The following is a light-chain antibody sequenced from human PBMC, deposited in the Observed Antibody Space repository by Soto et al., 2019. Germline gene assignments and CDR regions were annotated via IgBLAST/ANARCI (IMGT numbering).Light chain of an antibody. J-gene: IGLJ2*01. V-gene: IGLV2-14*01. Sequence: QSALTQPASVSVSPGQSITFSCTGTSSDVRGYNFVSWYQHHPGKAPKLIIYEVSNRPSGVSNRFSASKSGNTASLTISGLKAEDEADYYCSSYTNSSTLVGFGGGTKVTVL. CDR1: SSDVRGYNF. CDR3: SSYTNSSTLVG. CDR2: EVS.